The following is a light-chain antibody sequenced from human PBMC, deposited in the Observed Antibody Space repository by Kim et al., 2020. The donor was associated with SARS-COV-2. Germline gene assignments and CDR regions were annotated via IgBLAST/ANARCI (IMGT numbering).Light chain of an antibody. CDR2: SDN. V-gene: IGLV1-44*01. CDR3: AAWDDSLNGRGV. J-gene: IGLJ3*02. CDR1: SSNIGSNT. Sequence: QRVTISCSGSSSNIGSNTVSWYQQFPGTAPKLPIYSDNQRPSGVPDRFSASKSGSSASLAISGLQSDDEADYYCAAWDDSLNGRGVFGGGTQLTVL.